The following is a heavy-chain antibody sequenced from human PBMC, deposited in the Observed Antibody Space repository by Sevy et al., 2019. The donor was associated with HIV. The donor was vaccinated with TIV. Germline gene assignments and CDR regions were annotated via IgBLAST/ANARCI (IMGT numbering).Heavy chain of an antibody. CDR1: GFTFSSYG. CDR3: AKDLVDTAMDTPIGNYYYYGMDV. V-gene: IGHV3-30*18. D-gene: IGHD5-18*01. Sequence: GGSLRLSCAASGFTFSSYGMHWVRQAPGKGLEWVAVISYDGSNKYYADSVKGRFTISRDNSKNTLYLQMNSLRAEETAVYYCAKDLVDTAMDTPIGNYYYYGMDVWGQGTTVTVSS. J-gene: IGHJ6*02. CDR2: ISYDGSNK.